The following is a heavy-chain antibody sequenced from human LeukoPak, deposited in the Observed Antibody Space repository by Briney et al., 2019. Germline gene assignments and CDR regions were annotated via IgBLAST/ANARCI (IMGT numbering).Heavy chain of an antibody. J-gene: IGHJ4*02. Sequence: GGSLRLSCAASGFTFSSYAMSWVRQAPGKGLEWVSAISGSGGSTYYADSVKGRFTISRDNSKNTLYLQMNSLRAEDTAVYYCAKDFITIFGVVIIRGYFDYWGQGTLVTVSS. D-gene: IGHD3-3*01. CDR3: AKDFITIFGVVIIRGYFDY. V-gene: IGHV3-23*01. CDR2: ISGSGGST. CDR1: GFTFSSYA.